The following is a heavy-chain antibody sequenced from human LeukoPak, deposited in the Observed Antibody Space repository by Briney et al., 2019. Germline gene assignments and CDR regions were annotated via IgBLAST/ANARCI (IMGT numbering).Heavy chain of an antibody. CDR3: ARGLRQQLGFFDY. J-gene: IGHJ4*02. Sequence: SETLSLTCTVSGGSISNYYWTWIRQPAGRGLEWIGRMSASGSSNYSPSLKSRVTMSVDTSKSQFSLRLNSVTAADTAVYYCARGLRQQLGFFDYWGQGTVVTVSS. CDR2: MSASGSS. V-gene: IGHV4-4*07. CDR1: GGSISNYY. D-gene: IGHD6-13*01.